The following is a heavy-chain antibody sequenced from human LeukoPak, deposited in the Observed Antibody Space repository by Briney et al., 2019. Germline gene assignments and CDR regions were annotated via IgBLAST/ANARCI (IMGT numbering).Heavy chain of an antibody. J-gene: IGHJ6*03. V-gene: IGHV1-24*01. CDR1: GYTLTELS. CDR2: FDPEDGET. CDR3: ARWSITGTTNVYYYYMDV. D-gene: IGHD1-7*01. Sequence: SVKVSCKVSGYTLTELSMHWVRQAPGKGLEWMGGFDPEDGETIYAQKFQGRVTMTEDTSTDTAYMELRSLRSDDTAVYYCARWSITGTTNVYYYYMDVWGKGTTVTVSS.